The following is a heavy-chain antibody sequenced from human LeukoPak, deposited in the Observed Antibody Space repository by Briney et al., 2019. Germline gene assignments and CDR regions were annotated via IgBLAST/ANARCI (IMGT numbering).Heavy chain of an antibody. J-gene: IGHJ4*02. CDR1: GFTFSSYS. D-gene: IGHD4-11*01. CDR2: ISTTSRYI. CDR3: ARGNSDYDHDY. V-gene: IGHV3-21*01. Sequence: GGSLSLSCAASGFTFSSYSMNWVRQAPGKGLEWVSFISTTSRYIYYADSVKGRFTVSRDNAKNSLSLQMNSLRAEDTAVYYCARGNSDYDHDYWGQGTLVTVSS.